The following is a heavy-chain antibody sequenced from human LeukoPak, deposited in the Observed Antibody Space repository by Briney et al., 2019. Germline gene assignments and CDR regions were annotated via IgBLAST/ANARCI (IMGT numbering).Heavy chain of an antibody. V-gene: IGHV3-30*02. J-gene: IGHJ4*02. CDR2: IWYDGSNE. Sequence: GGSLRLSCAASGFTFSSYGMHWVRQAPGKGLEWVTFIWYDGSNEYYADSVKGRFTISRDNSKNTLYLQMNSLRAEDTAVYYCAKPSSIAARPGSDYWGQGTLVTVSS. D-gene: IGHD6-6*01. CDR1: GFTFSSYG. CDR3: AKPSSIAARPGSDY.